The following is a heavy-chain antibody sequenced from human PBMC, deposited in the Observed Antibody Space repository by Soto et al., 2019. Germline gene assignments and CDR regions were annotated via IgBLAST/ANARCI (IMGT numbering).Heavy chain of an antibody. CDR3: ARDSVRGNWFDP. J-gene: IGHJ5*02. CDR1: GYTFTRYY. V-gene: IGHV1-2*02. CDR2: INPNSGGT. D-gene: IGHD3-10*01. Sequence: ASVKVSCKASGYTFTRYYMHWVRQAPGQGLEWMGWINPNSGGTEYAQKFQGRVTMTRDTSISTAYMELSRLTSDDTAVYYCARDSVRGNWFDPWGQGTLVTVSS.